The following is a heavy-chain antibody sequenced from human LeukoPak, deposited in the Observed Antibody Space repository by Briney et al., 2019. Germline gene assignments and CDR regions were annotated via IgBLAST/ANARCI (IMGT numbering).Heavy chain of an antibody. CDR2: IKGGGGDP. CDR1: GFTFSTYA. D-gene: IGHD2-21*02. CDR3: AKGGHDFNPFYW. V-gene: IGHV3-23*01. Sequence: GGSLRLSCAAPGFTFSTYAMGWLRQAPGKGLEWVSSIKGGGGDPFYADSVKGRFTISRDNSKNTLFLQLDSLRAEDSAVYYCAKGGHDFNPFYWWGQGTLVTVSS. J-gene: IGHJ4*02.